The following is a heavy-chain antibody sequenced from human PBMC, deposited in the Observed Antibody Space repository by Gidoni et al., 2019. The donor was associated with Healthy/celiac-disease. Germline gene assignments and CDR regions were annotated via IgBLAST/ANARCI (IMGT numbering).Heavy chain of an antibody. J-gene: IGHJ3*02. D-gene: IGHD3-22*01. CDR2: IYSGGST. CDR3: AREPPDSSGTWGAFDI. Sequence: EVQLVESGGGLVQPGGSLRLSCAASGFPVSSNYMSWVRQAPGKGLEWVSVIYSGGSTYYADSVKGRFTISRDNSKNTLYLQMNSLRAEDTAVYYCAREPPDSSGTWGAFDIWGQGTMVTVSS. V-gene: IGHV3-66*01. CDR1: GFPVSSNY.